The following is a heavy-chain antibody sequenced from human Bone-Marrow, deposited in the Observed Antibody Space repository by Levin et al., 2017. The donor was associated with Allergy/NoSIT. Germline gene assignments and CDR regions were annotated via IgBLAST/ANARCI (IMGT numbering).Heavy chain of an antibody. D-gene: IGHD1-1*01. V-gene: IGHV3-53*01. CDR2: IYTGGST. CDR1: GFTVSNTY. Sequence: LSLTCAASGFTVSNTYMNWVRQAPGKGLEWVLLIYTGGSTDYADSVKGRFSISRDNFANTLHLQMNSLRVDDTAVYYCLTTSGYWGQGTLVTVSS. J-gene: IGHJ4*02. CDR3: LTTSGY.